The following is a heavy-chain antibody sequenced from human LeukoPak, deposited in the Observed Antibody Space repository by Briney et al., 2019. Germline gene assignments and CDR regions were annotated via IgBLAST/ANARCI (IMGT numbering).Heavy chain of an antibody. CDR2: ITSSGDNT. Sequence: GGSLRLSCAASGFTFGSYAMTWVRQAPGKGLEWFSVITSSGDNTYYADSVKGRFTISRDNSKNTLYLQMNSLRAEDTAVYYCAKEVIRYWYFDPWGRGTLVTVSS. CDR3: AKEVIRYWYFDP. D-gene: IGHD2-21*01. V-gene: IGHV3-23*01. CDR1: GFTFGSYA. J-gene: IGHJ2*01.